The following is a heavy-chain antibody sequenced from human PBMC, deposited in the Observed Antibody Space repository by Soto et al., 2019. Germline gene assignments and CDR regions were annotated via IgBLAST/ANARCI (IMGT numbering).Heavy chain of an antibody. D-gene: IGHD3-10*01. CDR1: GYTFTSYY. V-gene: IGHV1-46*01. Sequence: ASVKVSCKASGYTFTSYYMHWVRQAPGQGLEWMGIINPSGGSTSYAQKFQGRVTMTEDTSTDTAYMELSSLRSEDTAVYYCATTVYYGSGRNLRPDAFDIWGQGTMVTVSS. CDR2: INPSGGST. J-gene: IGHJ3*02. CDR3: ATTVYYGSGRNLRPDAFDI.